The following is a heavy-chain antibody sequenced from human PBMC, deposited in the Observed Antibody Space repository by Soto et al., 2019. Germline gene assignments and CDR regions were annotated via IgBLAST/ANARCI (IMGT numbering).Heavy chain of an antibody. Sequence: SETLSLTCTVSGGSISSYYWSWIRQPPGKGLEWIGYIYYSGSTNYNPSLKSRVTISVDTSKNQFSLKLSSVTAADTAVYYCARDRYGSGGHFDYWGQGTLVTVSS. D-gene: IGHD3-10*01. CDR1: GGSISSYY. CDR3: ARDRYGSGGHFDY. CDR2: IYYSGST. V-gene: IGHV4-59*01. J-gene: IGHJ4*02.